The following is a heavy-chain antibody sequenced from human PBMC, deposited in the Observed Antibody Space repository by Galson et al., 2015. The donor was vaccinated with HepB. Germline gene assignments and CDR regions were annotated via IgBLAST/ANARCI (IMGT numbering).Heavy chain of an antibody. Sequence: SVKVSCKVSGYTLTELSMHWVRQAPGKGLEWMGGFDPEDGETIYAQKFQGRVTMTEDTSTDTAYMELSSLRSEDTAVYYCATLVNWNYFGPNDYWGQGTLVTVSS. CDR1: GYTLTELS. CDR3: ATLVNWNYFGPNDY. CDR2: FDPEDGET. V-gene: IGHV1-24*01. J-gene: IGHJ4*02. D-gene: IGHD1-7*01.